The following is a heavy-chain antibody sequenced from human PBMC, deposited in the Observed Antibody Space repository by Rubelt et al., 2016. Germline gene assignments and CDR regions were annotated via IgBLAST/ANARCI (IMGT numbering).Heavy chain of an antibody. CDR3: ARGTMVRGAPDV. CDR2: ISGYNGNT. Sequence: QVQLVQSGAEVKKPGASVKVSCKASGYTFNSYGISWVRQAPGQGLEWMGWISGYNGNTKYAKKLQGGVTLTTDTSTSTADMELRSLSSDDTAVYYCARGTMVRGAPDVWGQGTTVTVSS. J-gene: IGHJ6*02. V-gene: IGHV1-18*01. D-gene: IGHD3-10*01. CDR1: GYTFNSYG.